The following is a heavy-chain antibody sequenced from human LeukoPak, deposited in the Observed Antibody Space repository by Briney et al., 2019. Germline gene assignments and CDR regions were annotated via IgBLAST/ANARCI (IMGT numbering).Heavy chain of an antibody. V-gene: IGHV4-59*01. CDR2: IYYSGST. D-gene: IGHD4-17*01. Sequence: PSETLSLTCTVSGGSISSYYWSWIRQPPGKGLEWIGYIYYSGSTNYNPSLKSRVTISVDTSKNQFSLKLSSVTAADTAVYYCAGEVRLLRGYYYYGMDVWGQGTTVTVSS. CDR1: GGSISSYY. J-gene: IGHJ6*02. CDR3: AGEVRLLRGYYYYGMDV.